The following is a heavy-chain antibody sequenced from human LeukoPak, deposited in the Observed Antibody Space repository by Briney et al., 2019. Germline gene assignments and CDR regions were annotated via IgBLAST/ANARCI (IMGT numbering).Heavy chain of an antibody. J-gene: IGHJ4*02. CDR3: ARTSYDYVWGSYRLFDY. CDR1: GYTFTSYG. CDR2: ISAYNGNT. V-gene: IGHV1-18*01. Sequence: ASVKVSCKASGYTFTSYGISWVRQAPGQGLEWMGWISAYNGNTNYAQKLQGRVTITADESTSTAYMELSSLRSEDTAVYYCARTSYDYVWGSYRLFDYWGQGTLVTVSS. D-gene: IGHD3-16*02.